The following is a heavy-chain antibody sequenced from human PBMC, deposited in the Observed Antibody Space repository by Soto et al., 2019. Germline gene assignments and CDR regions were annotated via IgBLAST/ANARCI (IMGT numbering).Heavy chain of an antibody. D-gene: IGHD3-10*01. CDR3: ARDLGIYYSSGSYHTPEY. J-gene: IGHJ4*02. CDR1: GFTLSSYG. CDR2: INSGGSYT. V-gene: IGHV3-21*04. Sequence: GGSLRLSCAASGFTLSSYGMHWVRQAPGKGLEWVSSINSGGSYTDHADSVKGRFTISRDNAKNSPYLQMNSLRVEDTAYYYCARDLGIYYSSGSYHTPEYWGQGTLVTVSS.